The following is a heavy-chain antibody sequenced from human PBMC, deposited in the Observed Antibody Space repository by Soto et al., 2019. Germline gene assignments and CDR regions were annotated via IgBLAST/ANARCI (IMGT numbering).Heavy chain of an antibody. J-gene: IGHJ4*02. CDR3: ARVKDYVGSSGFDY. CDR1: GYMFTSYW. Sequence: PXESLKISCKGSGYMFTSYWITWVRQMPGKGLEWMGRIDPSDSYTNGSPPFQGHVTISADKSISTAYLQWSSLKASDTAMYYYARVKDYVGSSGFDYWGQGTLVTVSS. CDR2: IDPSDSYT. V-gene: IGHV5-10-1*01. D-gene: IGHD2-15*01.